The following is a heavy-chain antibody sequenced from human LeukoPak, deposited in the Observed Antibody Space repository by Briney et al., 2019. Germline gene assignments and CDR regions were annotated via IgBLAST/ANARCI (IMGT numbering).Heavy chain of an antibody. Sequence: SETLSLTCTVSGGSISSGSYYWSWIRQPAGKGLEWIGRIYISGSTNYNPSLKSRVTISIDTSKNQFSLKLDSVTAADTAVYYCVRGDAGTTTELFDYWGQGILVTVSS. CDR1: GGSISSGSYY. V-gene: IGHV4-61*02. D-gene: IGHD1-7*01. CDR3: VRGDAGTTTELFDY. CDR2: IYISGST. J-gene: IGHJ4*02.